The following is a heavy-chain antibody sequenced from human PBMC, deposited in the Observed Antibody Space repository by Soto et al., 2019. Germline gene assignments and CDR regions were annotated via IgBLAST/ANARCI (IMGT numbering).Heavy chain of an antibody. CDR1: GGSISSSNW. Sequence: SETLSLTCAVSGGSISSSNWWSWVRQPPGKGLEWIGEIYHSGSTNYNPSLKSRVTISVDKSKNQFSLKLSSVTAADTAVYYCARVYPSVNLFPSAFDIWGQGTMVTVSS. J-gene: IGHJ3*02. CDR2: IYHSGST. CDR3: ARVYPSVNLFPSAFDI. D-gene: IGHD2-21*01. V-gene: IGHV4-4*02.